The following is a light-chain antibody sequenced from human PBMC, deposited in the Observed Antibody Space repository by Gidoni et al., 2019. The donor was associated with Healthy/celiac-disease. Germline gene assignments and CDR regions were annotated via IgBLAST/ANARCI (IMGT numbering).Light chain of an antibody. CDR3: SSYTSSSTLEV. CDR1: SSDVGGYNY. CDR2: YVS. J-gene: IGLJ3*02. V-gene: IGLV2-14*01. Sequence: QSALTQPASVTGSPGQSITISCTGTSSDVGGYNYVSWYQQPPGKAPKLMIYYVSNRPSGVSTRFSGSKSGNTASLTISGLQAEDEADYYCSSYTSSSTLEVFGGGTKLTVL.